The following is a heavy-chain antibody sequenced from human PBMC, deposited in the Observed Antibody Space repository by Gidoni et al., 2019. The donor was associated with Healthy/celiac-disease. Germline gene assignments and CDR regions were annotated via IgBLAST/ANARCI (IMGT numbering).Heavy chain of an antibody. CDR3: TRGSLLYGGNSELGY. CDR1: GFTFGDYA. J-gene: IGHJ4*02. D-gene: IGHD4-17*01. V-gene: IGHV3-49*04. CDR2: IRSKAYGGTT. Sequence: EVQLVESGGGLVQPGRSLRLSCTASGFTFGDYAMSWVRQAPGKGLEWVGFIRSKAYGGTTEYAASVKGRFTISRDESKSIAYLQMNSLKTEDTAVYYCTRGSLLYGGNSELGYWGQGTLVTVSS.